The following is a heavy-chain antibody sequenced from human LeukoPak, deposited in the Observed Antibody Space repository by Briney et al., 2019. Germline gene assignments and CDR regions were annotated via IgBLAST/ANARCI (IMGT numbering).Heavy chain of an antibody. V-gene: IGHV4-61*08. CDR3: ARRGGSGRGFDY. CDR1: GASVGSAGYY. D-gene: IGHD3-10*01. Sequence: PSETLSLTCTVSGASVGSAGYYWSWIRQPPGGGLEWIGYIYYTGSTNYNPSLKSRLTISVDTSKNQFSLKLSSVTAADTAVYYCARRGGSGRGFDYWGQGTLVTVSS. CDR2: IYYTGST. J-gene: IGHJ4*02.